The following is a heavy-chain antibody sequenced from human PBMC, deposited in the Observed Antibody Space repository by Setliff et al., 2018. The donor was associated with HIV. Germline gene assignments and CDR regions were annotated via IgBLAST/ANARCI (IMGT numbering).Heavy chain of an antibody. J-gene: IGHJ4*02. Sequence: ASVKVSCKASGYTFTGYYIHWVRQAPGQGLEWMGRINPNSGPTNYAQKFQGRVTMTRDTSISTAYMELSRLRSDDTAVYYCARDFFGQRVGATLGYWGQGTLVTVSS. CDR2: INPNSGPT. CDR1: GYTFTGYY. V-gene: IGHV1-2*06. CDR3: ARDFFGQRVGATLGY. D-gene: IGHD1-26*01.